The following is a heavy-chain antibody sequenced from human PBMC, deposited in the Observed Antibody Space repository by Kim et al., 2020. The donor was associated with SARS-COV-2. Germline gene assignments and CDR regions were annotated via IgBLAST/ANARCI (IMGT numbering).Heavy chain of an antibody. J-gene: IGHJ6*04. V-gene: IGHV3-23*01. CDR3: AKVDVGSGNFYNPQSKVDV. CDR2: ISASGGST. CDR1: GFSFSSYD. Sequence: GGSLRLSCAASGFSFSSYDISWVRQAPGKGLEWVSAISASGGSTYYADSVKGRFTISRDNSKNTLYLQMNSLRAEDTAVYYCAKVDVGSGNFYNPQSKVDVWGEGTTVTVSS. D-gene: IGHD3-10*01.